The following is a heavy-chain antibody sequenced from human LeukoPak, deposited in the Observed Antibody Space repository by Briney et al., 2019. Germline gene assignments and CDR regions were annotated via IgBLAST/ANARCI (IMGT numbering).Heavy chain of an antibody. CDR1: GGSISSSSYY. V-gene: IGHV4-39*02. CDR2: MYYSGNT. J-gene: IGHJ4*02. Sequence: SETLSLTCDVSGGSISSSSYYWGWIRQPPGKGLEWIANMYYSGNTYYNLSLKSRVTISVDTSKNQFSLKLSSVSAADTAVYYCARATRQTIFGVLHDNYWGQGALVTVSS. CDR3: ARATRQTIFGVLHDNY. D-gene: IGHD3-3*01.